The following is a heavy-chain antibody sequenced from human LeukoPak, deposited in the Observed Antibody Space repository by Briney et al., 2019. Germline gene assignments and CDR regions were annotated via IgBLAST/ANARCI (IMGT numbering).Heavy chain of an antibody. V-gene: IGHV1-2*02. D-gene: IGHD3-22*01. CDR3: AREISGYYRDWYFDL. CDR2: INPNSGGT. Sequence: ASVKVSCKASGYTFSGYYMHWVRQTPGQGLEWMGWINPNSGGTNYAQKFQGRVTMTRDTSISTAYMELSRLRSDDTAVYYCAREISGYYRDWYFDLWGRGTLVTVSS. CDR1: GYTFSGYY. J-gene: IGHJ2*01.